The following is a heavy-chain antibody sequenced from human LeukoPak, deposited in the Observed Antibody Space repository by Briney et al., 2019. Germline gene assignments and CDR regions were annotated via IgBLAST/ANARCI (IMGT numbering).Heavy chain of an antibody. V-gene: IGHV3-33*06. D-gene: IGHD2-2*01. Sequence: GGSLRLSCAASGFTFSTYAMHWVRQAPGKGLEWVAVIWYDGNSKYYADSVKGRFTISRDNSKNTLYLQMNSLRVEDTAVYYCAKGSSSVTLPGDWGQGTLVTVSS. J-gene: IGHJ4*02. CDR2: IWYDGNSK. CDR1: GFTFSTYA. CDR3: AKGSSSVTLPGD.